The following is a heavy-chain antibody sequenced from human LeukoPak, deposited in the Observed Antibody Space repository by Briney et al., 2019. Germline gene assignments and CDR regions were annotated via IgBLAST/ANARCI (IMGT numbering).Heavy chain of an antibody. D-gene: IGHD6-13*01. CDR2: ISWNNINI. Sequence: GGSLRLSCAASGFTFADYAFHWVRQPPGKGLGWVSGISWNNINIYYTDSVKGRFTISRDNAKNSLYLQMNSLRAEDTAVYYCASDGYSSSWYYNNWGQGTLVTVSS. J-gene: IGHJ4*02. CDR3: ASDGYSSSWYYNN. V-gene: IGHV3-9*01. CDR1: GFTFADYA.